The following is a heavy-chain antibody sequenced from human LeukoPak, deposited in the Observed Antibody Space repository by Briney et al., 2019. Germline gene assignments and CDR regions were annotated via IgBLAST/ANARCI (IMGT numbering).Heavy chain of an antibody. V-gene: IGHV3-30*02. Sequence: GGSLRLSCVASGFTFSNYDMHWVRQAPGKWLEWVTFMRDDGSDKKYIDSVMGRFAISRDISKNTLFLQMNRLRAEDTALYYCAKISPTGGFDYWGQGTLVTVSS. CDR1: GFTFSNYD. CDR2: MRDDGSDK. J-gene: IGHJ4*02. D-gene: IGHD1-14*01. CDR3: AKISPTGGFDY.